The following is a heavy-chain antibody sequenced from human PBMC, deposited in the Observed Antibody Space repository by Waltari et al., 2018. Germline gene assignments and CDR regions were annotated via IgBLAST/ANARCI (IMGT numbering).Heavy chain of an antibody. J-gene: IGHJ4*02. D-gene: IGHD3-10*01. CDR3: ARDYYYGSGSLDS. CDR1: GDSISSYY. V-gene: IGHV4-4*09. Sequence: QVQLQESGPGLVKASETLSLICSVSGDSISSYYWSWIRQPPGKGLEWIGYISTIGGTNYNPSLKSRVTISVDTSKNQFSLKLGSVTAADTALYYCARDYYYGSGSLDSWGQGALVTVSS. CDR2: ISTIGGT.